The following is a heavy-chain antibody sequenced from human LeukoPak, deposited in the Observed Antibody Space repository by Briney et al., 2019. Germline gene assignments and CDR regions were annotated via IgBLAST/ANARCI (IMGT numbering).Heavy chain of an antibody. V-gene: IGHV4-34*01. CDR1: GGSISSYY. Sequence: SETLSLTCTVSGGSISSYYWSWIRQPPGKGLEWIGEINHSGSTNYNPSLKSRVTISVDTSKNQFSLKLSSVTAADAAVYYCARGLHNCSGGSCYAPRRSFDYWGQGTLVTVSS. CDR3: ARGLHNCSGGSCYAPRRSFDY. CDR2: INHSGST. D-gene: IGHD2-15*01. J-gene: IGHJ4*02.